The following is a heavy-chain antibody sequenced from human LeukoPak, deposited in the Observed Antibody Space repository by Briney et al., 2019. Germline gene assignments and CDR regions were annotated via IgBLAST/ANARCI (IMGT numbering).Heavy chain of an antibody. CDR1: GFTFDDYA. J-gene: IGHJ4*02. CDR2: ISWNSGSI. D-gene: IGHD4-17*01. Sequence: GGSLRLSCAASGFTFDDYAMHWVRQAPGKGLEWVSGISWNSGSIGYADSVKGRFTISRDNAKNSLYLQVNSLRAEDTALYYCAKDPRFISPTVTLSYFDYWGQGTLVTVSS. V-gene: IGHV3-9*01. CDR3: AKDPRFISPTVTLSYFDY.